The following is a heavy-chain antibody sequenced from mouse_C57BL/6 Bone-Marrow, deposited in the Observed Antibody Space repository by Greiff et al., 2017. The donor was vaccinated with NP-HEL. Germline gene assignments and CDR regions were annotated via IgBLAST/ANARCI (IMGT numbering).Heavy chain of an antibody. CDR3: ARGYYGSSYLYYFDY. CDR2: ISSGSSDI. Sequence: DVMLVESGGGLVKPGGSLKLSCAASGFTFSDYGMHWVRQAPEKGLEWVAYISSGSSDIYYADTVKGRFTLSRDNDKNTLFLQKTSLRAEDTAMYYCARGYYGSSYLYYFDYWGQGTTLTVSS. D-gene: IGHD1-1*01. V-gene: IGHV5-17*01. J-gene: IGHJ2*01. CDR1: GFTFSDYG.